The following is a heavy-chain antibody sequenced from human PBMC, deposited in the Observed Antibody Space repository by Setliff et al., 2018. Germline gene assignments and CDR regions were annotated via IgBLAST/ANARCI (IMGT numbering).Heavy chain of an antibody. CDR2: ISHSGDP. CDR1: GGSFSGYH. Sequence: SETLSLTCAVYGGSFSGYHWSWIRQPPGKGLEWIGEISHSGDPNYNPSLKSRVTISLDTSKNQFSLKLNSVTAADMAVYYCARGYCSSSGCFFAGWFDPWGQGTLVTVSS. CDR3: ARGYCSSSGCFFAGWFDP. V-gene: IGHV4-34*01. D-gene: IGHD2-2*01. J-gene: IGHJ5*02.